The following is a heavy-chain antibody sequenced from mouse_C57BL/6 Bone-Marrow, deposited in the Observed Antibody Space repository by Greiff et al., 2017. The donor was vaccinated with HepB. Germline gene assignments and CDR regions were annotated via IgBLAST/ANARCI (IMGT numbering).Heavy chain of an antibody. V-gene: IGHV1-53*01. J-gene: IGHJ2*01. CDR1: GYTFTSYW. Sequence: QVQLQQSGTELVKPGASVKLSCKASGYTFTSYWMHWVKQRPGQGLEWIGNINPSNGGTNYNEKFKSKATLTVDKSSSTAYMQLSSLTSEDSAVYYCANGGSSLYYVDYWGQGTTLTVSS. CDR3: ANGGSSLYYVDY. D-gene: IGHD1-1*01. CDR2: INPSNGGT.